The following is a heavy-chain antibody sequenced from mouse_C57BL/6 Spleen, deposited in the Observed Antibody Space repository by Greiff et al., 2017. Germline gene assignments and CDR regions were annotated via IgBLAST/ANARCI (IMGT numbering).Heavy chain of an antibody. V-gene: IGHV1-4*01. CDR2: INPSSGYT. J-gene: IGHJ2*01. CDR1: GYTFTSYT. D-gene: IGHD4-1*01. Sequence: QVQLKQSGAELARPGASVKMSCKASGYTFTSYTMHWVKQRPGQGLEWIGYINPSSGYTKYNQKFKDKATLTAAKSSSTAYMQLSSLTSEDSAVYYCAREGTGTYYFDYWGQGTTLTVSS. CDR3: AREGTGTYYFDY.